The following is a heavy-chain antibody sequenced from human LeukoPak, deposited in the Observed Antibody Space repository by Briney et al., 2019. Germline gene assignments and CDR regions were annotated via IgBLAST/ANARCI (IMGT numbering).Heavy chain of an antibody. D-gene: IGHD3-22*01. CDR3: ARDSYYDSSGYQFDY. V-gene: IGHV4-61*08. CDR1: GASISSGAYS. CDR2: IYYSGST. J-gene: IGHJ4*02. Sequence: SETLSLTCAVSGASISSGAYSWSWIRQPPGKGLEWIGYIYYSGSTNYNPSLKSRVTISVDTSKNQFSLKLSSVTAADTAVYYCARDSYYDSSGYQFDYWGQGTLVTVSS.